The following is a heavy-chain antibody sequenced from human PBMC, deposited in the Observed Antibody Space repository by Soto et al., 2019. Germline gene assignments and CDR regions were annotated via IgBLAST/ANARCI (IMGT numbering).Heavy chain of an antibody. CDR3: ARHIVVVPASGHYGMDV. CDR2: IYYSGST. CDR1: GGSISSYY. Sequence: SETLSLTCTVSGGSISSYYWSWIRQPPGKGLEWIGYIYYSGSTKYNPSLQSRVTISADKSISTAYLQWSSLKASDTAMYYCARHIVVVPASGHYGMDVWGQGTTVTVSS. D-gene: IGHD2-2*01. V-gene: IGHV4-59*08. J-gene: IGHJ6*02.